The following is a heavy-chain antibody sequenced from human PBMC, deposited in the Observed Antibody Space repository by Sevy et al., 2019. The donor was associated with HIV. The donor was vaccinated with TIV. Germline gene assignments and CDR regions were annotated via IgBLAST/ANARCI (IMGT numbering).Heavy chain of an antibody. V-gene: IGHV3-30*02. CDR2: IRYDGSNK. Sequence: GGSLRLSCAASGFTFSSYGMHWVRQAPGKGLEWVAFIRYDGSNKYYAYSVKGRFTISRDNSKNTLYLQMNSLRAEDTAVYYCAKDFGYSSSSNHFYYYYGMDVWGQGTTVTVSS. D-gene: IGHD6-6*01. J-gene: IGHJ6*02. CDR3: AKDFGYSSSSNHFYYYYGMDV. CDR1: GFTFSSYG.